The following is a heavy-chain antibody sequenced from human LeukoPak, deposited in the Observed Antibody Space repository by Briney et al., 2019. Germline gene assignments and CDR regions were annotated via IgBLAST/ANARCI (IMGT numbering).Heavy chain of an antibody. Sequence: SETLSLTCTVSGGSISSSSYYWGWIRQPPGKGLEWIGSIYYSGSTHYNPSLKSRVTISVDTSKNQFSLKLSSVTAAGTAVYYCARRGYSGYGSFDYWGQGTLVTVSS. V-gene: IGHV4-39*07. CDR1: GGSISSSSYY. CDR3: ARRGYSGYGSFDY. CDR2: IYYSGST. D-gene: IGHD5-12*01. J-gene: IGHJ4*02.